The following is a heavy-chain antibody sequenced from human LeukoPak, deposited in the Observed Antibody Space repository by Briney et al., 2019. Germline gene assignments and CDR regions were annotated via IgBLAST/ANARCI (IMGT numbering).Heavy chain of an antibody. CDR2: ISSSSSYI. CDR3: AREFSYYYDSSGYSPFDY. V-gene: IGHV3-21*01. CDR1: GFTFSSYS. Sequence: GGSLRLSCAASGFTFSSYSMNWVRQAPGKGLEWVSSISSSSSYIYYADSVKGRFTISRDNAKNSLYLQMNSLRAEDTAVYYCAREFSYYYDSSGYSPFDYWGQGTLVTVSS. D-gene: IGHD3-22*01. J-gene: IGHJ4*02.